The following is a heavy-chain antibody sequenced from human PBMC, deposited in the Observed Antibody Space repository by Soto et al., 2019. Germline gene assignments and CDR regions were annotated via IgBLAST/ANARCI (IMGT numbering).Heavy chain of an antibody. V-gene: IGHV3-23*01. D-gene: IGHD3-22*01. J-gene: IGHJ4*02. CDR3: AKDKGDSMIVVAHDY. CDR1: GFTFSSYA. Sequence: GGSLRLSCAASGFTFSSYAMSWVRQAPGKGLEWVSAISGSGGSTYYADSVKGRFTISRDTSKNTLYLQMNSLRAEDTAVYYCAKDKGDSMIVVAHDYWGQGTLVTVSS. CDR2: ISGSGGST.